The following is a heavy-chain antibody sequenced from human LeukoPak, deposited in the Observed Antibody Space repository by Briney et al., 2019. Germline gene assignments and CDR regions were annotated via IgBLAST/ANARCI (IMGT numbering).Heavy chain of an antibody. CDR3: AKHPSVGNFEY. Sequence: GGSLRLSCAASGFTFSSYGMHWVRQAPGKGLEWVAFIRYDGRNKNYADSVKGRFTISRDFSKNTMYLQMNSLRAEDTAIYYCAKHPSVGNFEYWGQGTLVTVSS. CDR2: IRYDGRNK. V-gene: IGHV3-30*02. J-gene: IGHJ4*02. CDR1: GFTFSSYG. D-gene: IGHD4-23*01.